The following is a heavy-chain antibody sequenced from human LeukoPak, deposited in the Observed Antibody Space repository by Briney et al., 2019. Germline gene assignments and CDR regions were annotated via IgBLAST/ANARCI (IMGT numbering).Heavy chain of an antibody. J-gene: IGHJ6*02. V-gene: IGHV4-31*03. CDR2: IYYSGST. CDR3: ARVVHGGQQLSTNYYYYYGMDV. CDR1: GGSISSGGYY. D-gene: IGHD6-13*01. Sequence: SQALSLTCTVSGGSISSGGYYWSWIRQHPGKGLEWIGYIYYSGSTYYNPSLKSRVTISVDTSKNQFSLKLSSVTAADTAVYYCARVVHGGQQLSTNYYYYYGMDVWGQGTTVTVSS.